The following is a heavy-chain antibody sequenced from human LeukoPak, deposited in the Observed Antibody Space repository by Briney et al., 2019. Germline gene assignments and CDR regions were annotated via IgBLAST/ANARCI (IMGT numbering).Heavy chain of an antibody. CDR2: ITGSGGST. CDR1: GFTFSRYA. Sequence: GGSLRLSCAASGFTFSRYAMSWVRQAPGKGLEWVSAITGSGGSTYYADSVRVRFALSRDNSRNTLYLQINSQTTDDTPVYYCSMDRGSSWWYFDLWGRGTLVTVSS. J-gene: IGHJ2*01. D-gene: IGHD2-15*01. CDR3: SMDRGSSWWYFDL. V-gene: IGHV3-23*01.